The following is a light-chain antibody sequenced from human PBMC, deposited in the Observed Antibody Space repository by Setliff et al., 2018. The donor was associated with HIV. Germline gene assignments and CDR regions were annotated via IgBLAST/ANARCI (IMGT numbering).Light chain of an antibody. J-gene: IGLJ1*01. CDR1: SSDVGTYNF. CDR2: DVY. V-gene: IGLV2-14*03. Sequence: QSALTQPASVSGSPGQSITISCTGTSSDVGTYNFVSWYQQHPGKAPKPIISDVYNRPSGVSNRFSGSRSGNTASLTISGLQAEDEADYYCSSYTSSTPLYVFGTGTKVTVL. CDR3: SSYTSSTPLYV.